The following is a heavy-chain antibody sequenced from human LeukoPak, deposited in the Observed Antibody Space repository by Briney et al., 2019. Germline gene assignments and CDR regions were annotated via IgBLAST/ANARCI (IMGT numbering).Heavy chain of an antibody. D-gene: IGHD2-15*01. CDR3: ARRHCSGGSCYPHYLDY. V-gene: IGHV4-39*07. Sequence: SETLSLTCTVSGGSISSSNYYWGWIRQPPGKGLEYIGIIHYSGGTYYNPSLKSRVTISVDTSKNQFSLKLSSVTAADTAVYYCARRHCSGGSCYPHYLDYWGQGILVTVSS. CDR2: IHYSGGT. J-gene: IGHJ4*02. CDR1: GGSISSSNYY.